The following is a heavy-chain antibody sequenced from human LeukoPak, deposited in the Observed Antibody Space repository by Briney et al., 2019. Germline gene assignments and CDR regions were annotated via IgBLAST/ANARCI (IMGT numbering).Heavy chain of an antibody. CDR3: ARGRGYSGYDPWYFDL. D-gene: IGHD5-12*01. J-gene: IGHJ2*01. CDR2: INASGGST. CDR1: GYTFTRYY. Sequence: AASVKVSCKASGYTFTRYYMHWVRQAPGQGLEWMGIINASGGSTSYAQKLQGRVTITRDTPTSTVYMELSSLRSEDTAVYYCARGRGYSGYDPWYFDLWGRGTLVTVSS. V-gene: IGHV1-46*01.